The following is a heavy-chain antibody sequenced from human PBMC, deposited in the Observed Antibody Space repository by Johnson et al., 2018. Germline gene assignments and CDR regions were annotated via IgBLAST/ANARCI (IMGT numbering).Heavy chain of an antibody. V-gene: IGHV1-8*01. J-gene: IGHJ4*02. D-gene: IGHD3-9*01. CDR1: GYSFTNYD. CDR3: VRGDYDILAGKTTRFDS. Sequence: QVQLVESGAEVKKPGASVKVSCKASGYSFTNYDINWVRQATGQGLEWMGWMNPNSGNTGYAQKFQGRVTMTRNTSISTAYMELSSLRSEDPACYYWVRGDYDILAGKTTRFDSWGQGTLVTVSS. CDR2: MNPNSGNT.